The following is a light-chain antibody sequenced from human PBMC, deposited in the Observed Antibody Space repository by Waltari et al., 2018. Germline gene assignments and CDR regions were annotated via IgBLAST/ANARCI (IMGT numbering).Light chain of an antibody. Sequence: EIVLTQSPATLSLSPGERATLSCRASQSVRSYLAWYQQKPGQAPRLLLYDASNRATGIPSRFSGSGSGTDFTLTISSLEPEDFAVYYCQQRSNWRTFGQGTKVEIK. CDR1: QSVRSY. J-gene: IGKJ1*01. CDR3: QQRSNWRT. V-gene: IGKV3-11*01. CDR2: DAS.